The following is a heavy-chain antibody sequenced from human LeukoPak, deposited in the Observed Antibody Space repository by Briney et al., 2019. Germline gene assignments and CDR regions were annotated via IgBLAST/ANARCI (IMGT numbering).Heavy chain of an antibody. CDR3: AKSSRPSSTSEYYYYGMDV. CDR2: ISGSGGSA. Sequence: GGSLRLSCAASGFTFSSYAMSWVRQAPGKGLEWVSAISGSGGSAYYADSVKGRFTISRDNSENTLYLQMNSLRAEDTAVYYCAKSSRPSSTSEYYYYGMDVWGQGTTVTVSS. J-gene: IGHJ6*02. V-gene: IGHV3-23*01. CDR1: GFTFSSYA. D-gene: IGHD2-2*01.